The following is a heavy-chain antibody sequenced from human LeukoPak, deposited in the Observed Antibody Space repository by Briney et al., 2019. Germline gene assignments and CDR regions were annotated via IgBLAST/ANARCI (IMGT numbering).Heavy chain of an antibody. J-gene: IGHJ4*02. V-gene: IGHV3-9*01. CDR2: ISWNSGYI. Sequence: GGSLRLSCAASVFTFDNYAMHWVRQAPGKGLEWLSIISWNSGYIGYADSVKGRFTISRDNAKKSLDLQMNSLRAEDTAFYYCAKVRGTYSSGYFFDYWDQGTLVTVSS. CDR3: AKVRGTYSSGYFFDY. D-gene: IGHD6-19*01. CDR1: VFTFDNYA.